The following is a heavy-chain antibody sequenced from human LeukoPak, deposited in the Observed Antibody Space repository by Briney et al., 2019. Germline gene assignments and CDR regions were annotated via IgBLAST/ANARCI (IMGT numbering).Heavy chain of an antibody. J-gene: IGHJ4*02. V-gene: IGHV3-48*01. CDR1: GFTFSGNS. Sequence: GGSLRLSRVGSGFTFSGNSMNWVRHAPGRGLEWVSHISASSTIIHYADSVKGRVTISRDNVKNSVFLQMNRLRVEDTGVYYCTTSRHSSSWYYNGYWGQGIPVTAS. CDR2: ISASSTII. CDR3: TTSRHSSSWYYNGY. D-gene: IGHD6-13*01.